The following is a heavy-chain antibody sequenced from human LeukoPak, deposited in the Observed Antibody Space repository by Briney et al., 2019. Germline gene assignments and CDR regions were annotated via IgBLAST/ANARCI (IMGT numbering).Heavy chain of an antibody. V-gene: IGHV1-2*02. CDR2: INPNSGGT. CDR3: ARVRQPWAIVVVVATQGDSAFDI. D-gene: IGHD2-15*01. CDR1: GYTFTGYY. J-gene: IGHJ3*02. Sequence: GASVKVSCKASGYTFTGYYMHWVRQAPGQGLEWMGWINPNSGGTNYAQKFQGRVTMTRDTSISTAYMELSRLRSDDTAVYYCARVRQPWAIVVVVATQGDSAFDIWGQGTMVPVSS.